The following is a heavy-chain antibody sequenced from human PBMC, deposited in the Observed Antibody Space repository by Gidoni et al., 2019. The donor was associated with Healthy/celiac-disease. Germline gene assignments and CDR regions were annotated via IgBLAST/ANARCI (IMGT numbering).Heavy chain of an antibody. Sequence: QVQLQESGPRLVKPSETLSLTCTVSGGSIRAYYWSWIRQAPEKGLEWIGNIYYSGSTNYNPSLESRLTISVDTSKNQFSLKLSSVTAADTAVYYCARREYSGNYFDAFDVWGQGTMVTVSS. CDR2: IYYSGST. CDR3: ARREYSGNYFDAFDV. J-gene: IGHJ3*01. V-gene: IGHV4-59*08. CDR1: GGSIRAYY. D-gene: IGHD1-26*01.